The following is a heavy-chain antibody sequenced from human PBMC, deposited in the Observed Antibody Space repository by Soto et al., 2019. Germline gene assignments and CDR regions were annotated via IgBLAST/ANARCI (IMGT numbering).Heavy chain of an antibody. D-gene: IGHD3-22*01. Sequence: GGSLRLSCAASGFPFSSYSMNWVRQAPGKGLEWVSYISSSSSTIYYADSVKGRFTISRDNAKNSLYLQMNSLRDEDTAVYYCARDRYYDSSGYYYVRLDYWGQGTLVTVSS. CDR1: GFPFSSYS. CDR2: ISSSSSTI. V-gene: IGHV3-48*02. J-gene: IGHJ4*02. CDR3: ARDRYYDSSGYYYVRLDY.